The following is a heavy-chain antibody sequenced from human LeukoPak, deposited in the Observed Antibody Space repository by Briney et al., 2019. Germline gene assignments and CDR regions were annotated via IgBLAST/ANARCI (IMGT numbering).Heavy chain of an antibody. CDR1: GGSISTYY. J-gene: IGHJ5*02. V-gene: IGHV4-59*01. D-gene: IGHD3-10*01. CDR2: IYYSGST. CDR3: ARGSKYYGSGT. Sequence: SETLSLTCTVSGGSISTYYWSWIRQPPGKGLEWIGYIYYSGSTSYNPSLKSRVTISVDTSKNQFSLKLSSVTAADTAVYYCARGSKYYGSGTWGQGTLVTVSS.